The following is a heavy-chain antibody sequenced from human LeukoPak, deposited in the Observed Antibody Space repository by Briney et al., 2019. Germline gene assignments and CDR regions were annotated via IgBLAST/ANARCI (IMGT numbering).Heavy chain of an antibody. J-gene: IGHJ4*02. CDR1: GGSFSGYY. Sequence: SETLSPTCAVYGGSFSGYYWSWIRQPPGKGLEWIGEINHSGSTNYNPSLKSRVTISVDTSKNQFSLKLSSVTAADTTVYYCARGHWETDSSGYSYFDYWGQGTLVTVSS. CDR3: ARGHWETDSSGYSYFDY. V-gene: IGHV4-34*01. CDR2: INHSGST. D-gene: IGHD3-22*01.